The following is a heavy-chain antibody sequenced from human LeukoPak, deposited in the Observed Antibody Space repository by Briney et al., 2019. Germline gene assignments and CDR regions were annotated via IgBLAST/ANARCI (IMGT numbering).Heavy chain of an antibody. CDR1: GFTFSSYS. J-gene: IGHJ4*02. Sequence: GGSLRLSCAASGFTFSSYSMNWVRQAPGKGLEWVSSISSSSSYIYYADSVKGRFTISRDNAKNSLYLQMNSLRAEDTAVYYCAGVEIYYDSSGYYSGYWGQRPLVTVSS. CDR2: ISSSSSYI. V-gene: IGHV3-21*01. CDR3: AGVEIYYDSSGYYSGY. D-gene: IGHD3-22*01.